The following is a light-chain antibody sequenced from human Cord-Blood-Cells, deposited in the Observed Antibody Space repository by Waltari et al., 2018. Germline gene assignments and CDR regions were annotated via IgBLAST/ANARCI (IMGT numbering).Light chain of an antibody. CDR2: LGS. CDR1: HSLLHSNGYNY. Sequence: DIVMTQSPLSLPAPPGEPASISCRSSHSLLHSNGYNYLDWYLQKPGQSPQLLIYLGSNRASGVPDRFSGSGSGTDFTLKISRVEAEDVGVYYCMQALQTPWTFGQGTKVEIK. CDR3: MQALQTPWT. J-gene: IGKJ1*01. V-gene: IGKV2-28*01.